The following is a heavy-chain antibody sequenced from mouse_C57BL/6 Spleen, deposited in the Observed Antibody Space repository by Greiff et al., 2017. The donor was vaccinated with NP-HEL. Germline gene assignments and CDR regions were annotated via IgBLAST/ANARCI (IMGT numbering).Heavy chain of an antibody. J-gene: IGHJ4*01. CDR1: GFSLTSYG. D-gene: IGHD2-5*01. CDR3: AKNSNYDYAMDY. V-gene: IGHV2-5*01. CDR2: IWRGGST. Sequence: QVQLQQSGPGLVQPSQSLSITCTVSGFSLTSYGVHWVRQSPGKGLEWLGVIWRGGSTDYNAAFMSRLSITKDNSKSQVFFKMNSLQADETAIYYCAKNSNYDYAMDYWGQGTSVTVSS.